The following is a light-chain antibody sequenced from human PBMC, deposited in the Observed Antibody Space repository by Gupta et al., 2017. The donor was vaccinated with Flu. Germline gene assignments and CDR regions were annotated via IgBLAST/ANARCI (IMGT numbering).Light chain of an antibody. V-gene: IGKV1-6*01. Sequence: AIQMTQSPSSVSASVGDKVTITCRASQGIGNDLGWYQQKPGKAPKSLIYAASSLQPWVPSRFSGNGSGTDFTLTISSLQPEDFATYYCLQDHNFPRTFGQGTKVESK. CDR3: LQDHNFPRT. CDR1: QGIGND. CDR2: AAS. J-gene: IGKJ1*01.